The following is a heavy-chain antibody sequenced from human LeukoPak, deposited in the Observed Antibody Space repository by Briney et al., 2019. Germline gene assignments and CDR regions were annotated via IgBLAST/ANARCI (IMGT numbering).Heavy chain of an antibody. J-gene: IGHJ4*02. CDR1: GFTFSSYC. Sequence: GGSLRLSCAASGFTFSSYCMSWVRQAPGKGLEWVSSFSSSSSYIYYADSVKGRSTISRDNAKNSLYLQMNSLKAEDTAVYYCASAYYYTFDYWGQGTLVTVSS. V-gene: IGHV3-21*01. CDR2: FSSSSSYI. D-gene: IGHD3-16*01. CDR3: ASAYYYTFDY.